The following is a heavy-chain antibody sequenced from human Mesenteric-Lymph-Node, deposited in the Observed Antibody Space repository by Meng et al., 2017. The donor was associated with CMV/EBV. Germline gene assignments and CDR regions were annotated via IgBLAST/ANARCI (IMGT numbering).Heavy chain of an antibody. J-gene: IGHJ4*01. Sequence: GGSLRLSCAASGFNLHNHGMNWVRQAPGKGLEWVCGINWNGGSTRYADSVKGRFSISRDNAGNALYLQMHSLTAEDTALYYCARTYAGYDFTPFDYWGHGALVTVSS. CDR1: GFNLHNHG. D-gene: IGHD5-12*01. CDR2: INWNGGST. CDR3: ARTYAGYDFTPFDY. V-gene: IGHV3-20*04.